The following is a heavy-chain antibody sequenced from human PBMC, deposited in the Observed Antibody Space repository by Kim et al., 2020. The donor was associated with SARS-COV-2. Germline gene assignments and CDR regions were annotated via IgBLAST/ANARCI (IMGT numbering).Heavy chain of an antibody. V-gene: IGHV3-48*02. CDR2: ISSSSSTI. CDR1: GFTFSSYS. J-gene: IGHJ4*02. CDR3: ARDGASNYDSSGYYSNY. Sequence: GGSLRLSCAASGFTFSSYSMNWVRQAPGKGLEWVSYISSSSSTIYYADSVKGRFTISRDNAKNSLYLQMNSLRDEDTAVYYCARDGASNYDSSGYYSNYWGQGTLVTVSS. D-gene: IGHD3-22*01.